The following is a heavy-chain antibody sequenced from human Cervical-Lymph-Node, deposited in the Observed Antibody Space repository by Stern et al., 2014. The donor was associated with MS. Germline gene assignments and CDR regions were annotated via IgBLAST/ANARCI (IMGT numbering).Heavy chain of an antibody. Sequence: VQLLESGGGVVQPGRSLRLSCAASGFTFSSYAMHWVRQAPGKGLEWVAVISYDGSNKYYADSVKGRFTISRDNSKNTLYLQMNSLRAEDTAVYYCARPLLHPSVRHAFDIWGQGTMVTVSS. CDR1: GFTFSSYA. D-gene: IGHD3-3*01. J-gene: IGHJ3*02. CDR2: ISYDGSNK. CDR3: ARPLLHPSVRHAFDI. V-gene: IGHV3-30*01.